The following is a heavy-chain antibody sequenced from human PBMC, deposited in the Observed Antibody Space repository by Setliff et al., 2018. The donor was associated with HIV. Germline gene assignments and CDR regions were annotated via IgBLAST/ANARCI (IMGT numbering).Heavy chain of an antibody. CDR2: VNPDSGNT. V-gene: IGHV1-8*03. CDR3: ARTRSGGSSVYYYYYMDV. CDR1: GFRFSDYY. D-gene: IGHD2-15*01. J-gene: IGHJ6*03. Sequence: GGSLRLSCAASGFRFSDYYMNWIRQAPGKGLEWMGWVNPDSGNTGSAQNFQGRLTITWNTSISTAYMELGSLGFDDTAVYFCARTRSGGSSVYYYYYMDVWGQGTAVTVS.